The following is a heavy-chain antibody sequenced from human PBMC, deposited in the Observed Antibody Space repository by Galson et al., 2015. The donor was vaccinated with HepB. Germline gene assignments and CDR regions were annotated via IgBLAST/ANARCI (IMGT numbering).Heavy chain of an antibody. CDR2: MNPNSGNT. V-gene: IGHV1-8*01. J-gene: IGHJ6*02. D-gene: IGHD2-2*01. CDR1: GYTFTSYD. Sequence: SVKVSCKASGYTFTSYDINWVRQATGQGLEWMGWMNPNSGNTGYAQKFQGRVTMTRNTSISTAYMELSSLRSEDTAVYYCAIPGYCSSTSCCYYYYYGMDVWGQGTTVTVSS. CDR3: AIPGYCSSTSCCYYYYYGMDV.